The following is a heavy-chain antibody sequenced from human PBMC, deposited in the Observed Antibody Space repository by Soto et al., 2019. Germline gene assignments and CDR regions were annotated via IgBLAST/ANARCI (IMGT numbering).Heavy chain of an antibody. J-gene: IGHJ5*02. CDR1: GGSFSGYY. CDR3: ARGVTIFGVVSGSYNWFDP. D-gene: IGHD3-3*01. CDR2: INHSGST. V-gene: IGHV4-34*01. Sequence: SETLSLTCAVYGGSFSGYYWSWIRQPPGKGLEWIGEINHSGSTYYNPSLKSRVTISVDTSKNQFSLKLSSVTAADTAVYYCARGVTIFGVVSGSYNWFDPWGQGTLVTVSS.